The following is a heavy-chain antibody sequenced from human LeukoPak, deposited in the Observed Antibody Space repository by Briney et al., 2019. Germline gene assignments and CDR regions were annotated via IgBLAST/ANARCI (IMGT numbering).Heavy chain of an antibody. CDR1: GGSISSYY. CDR2: IYTSGST. Sequence: PSETLSLTCTVSGGSISSYYWSWIRQPAGKGREGIGRIYTSGSTNYNPSLKSRVTMSVDTSKNQFSLKLSSVTAAGTAVYYCARDLFRPPLDYMDVWGKGTTVTVSS. V-gene: IGHV4-4*07. CDR3: ARDLFRPPLDYMDV. J-gene: IGHJ6*03. D-gene: IGHD2-21*01.